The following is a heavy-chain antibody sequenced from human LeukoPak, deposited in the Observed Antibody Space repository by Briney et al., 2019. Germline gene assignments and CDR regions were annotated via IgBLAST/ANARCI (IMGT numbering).Heavy chain of an antibody. J-gene: IGHJ5*02. CDR2: IYYSGST. CDR3: AREVWGSSHEYWFDP. D-gene: IGHD6-13*01. V-gene: IGHV4-31*03. CDR1: GGSISSGGYY. Sequence: SETLSLTCTVSGGSISSGGYYWSWIRQHPGKGLEWIGYIYYSGSTYHNPSLKSRVTISVDTSKNQFSLKLSSVTAADTAVYYCAREVWGSSHEYWFDPWGQGTLVTVSS.